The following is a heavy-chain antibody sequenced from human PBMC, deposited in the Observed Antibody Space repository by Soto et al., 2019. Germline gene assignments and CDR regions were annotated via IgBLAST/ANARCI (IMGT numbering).Heavy chain of an antibody. CDR2: IRSSGSTI. Sequence: PGGSLRLSCAASGFTFSDYYMSWIRQAPGKGLEWVSNIRSSGSTIYYADSVKGRFTISRVTITADESTSTAYMELSSLRSEDTAVYYCARGHEYGGNSDAFDIWGQGTVVTVSS. V-gene: IGHV3-11*01. D-gene: IGHD4-17*01. J-gene: IGHJ3*02. CDR1: GFTFSDYY. CDR3: ARGHEYGGNSDAFDI.